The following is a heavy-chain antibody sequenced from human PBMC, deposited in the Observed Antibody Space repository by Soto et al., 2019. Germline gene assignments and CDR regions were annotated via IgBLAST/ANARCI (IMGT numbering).Heavy chain of an antibody. CDR2: INAGNGNT. Sequence: ASVKVSCKASGYTFASYAMHWVRQAPGQRLEWMGWINAGNGNTKYSQKFQGRVTITRDTSASTAYMELSSLRSEDTAVYYCASSFTVPAAIGYSGQGTLVTVSS. D-gene: IGHD2-2*02. CDR3: ASSFTVPAAIGY. J-gene: IGHJ4*02. CDR1: GYTFASYA. V-gene: IGHV1-3*01.